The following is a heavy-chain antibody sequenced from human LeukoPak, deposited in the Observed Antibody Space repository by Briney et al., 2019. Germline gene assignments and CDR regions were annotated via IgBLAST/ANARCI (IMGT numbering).Heavy chain of an antibody. D-gene: IGHD4-17*01. Sequence: GGSLRLSCAASGFTFSHYAMSWVRQAPGKGLEWVSGLSGSGGGTYYADSVKGRFTISRDNSKNTLYLQMNSLRAEDTAVYYCAKGVTTHDYWGQGTLVTVSS. CDR1: GFTFSHYA. CDR2: LSGSGGGT. V-gene: IGHV3-23*01. J-gene: IGHJ4*02. CDR3: AKGVTTHDY.